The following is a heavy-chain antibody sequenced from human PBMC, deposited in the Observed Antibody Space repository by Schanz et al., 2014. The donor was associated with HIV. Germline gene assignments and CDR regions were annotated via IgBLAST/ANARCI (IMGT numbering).Heavy chain of an antibody. CDR3: ARAYCSGGSCFAGYGLDA. V-gene: IGHV4-4*07. D-gene: IGHD2-15*01. CDR1: GGSIGNYY. J-gene: IGHJ6*02. CDR2: IHGIGTT. Sequence: QVQLQESGPGLVKPSETLSLTCTVTGGSIGNYYWSWVRQTAGKGLEWIGRIHGIGTTTYSPSLASRVTMSVDVSKNPFSLTLSSVTAADTAVYYCARAYCSGGSCFAGYGLDAWGQGTTVIVSS.